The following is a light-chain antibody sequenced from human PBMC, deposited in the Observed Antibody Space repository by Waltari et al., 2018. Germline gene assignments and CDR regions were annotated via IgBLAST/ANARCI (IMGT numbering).Light chain of an antibody. Sequence: QSALTQPRSVSGSPGQSVTISCAGTSSDVGGYKFVSWYQQHPGKAPKLMISDVTQRPSGVPGRLSGSKSGTTASLSISGLQAEDEAEYYCCSYAGGSYVFGTGTKVTVL. CDR3: CSYAGGSYV. CDR2: DVT. J-gene: IGLJ1*01. V-gene: IGLV2-11*01. CDR1: SSDVGGYKF.